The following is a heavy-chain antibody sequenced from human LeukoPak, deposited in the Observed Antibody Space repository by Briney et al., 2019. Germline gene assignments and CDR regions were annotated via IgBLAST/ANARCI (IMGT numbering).Heavy chain of an antibody. CDR2: INADDGRT. D-gene: IGHD1-26*01. J-gene: IGHJ4*02. V-gene: IGHV3-23*01. CDR1: GFTFSSYA. CDR3: AKDPDSRSQGYFDY. Sequence: PGGSLRLSCAASGFTFSSYAMSWVRQAPGKGLEWVSGINADDGRTYYADSVKGRFTISRDNSMNTLYLQMNSLRADDTAVYYCAKDPDSRSQGYFDYWGQGTLVTVSS.